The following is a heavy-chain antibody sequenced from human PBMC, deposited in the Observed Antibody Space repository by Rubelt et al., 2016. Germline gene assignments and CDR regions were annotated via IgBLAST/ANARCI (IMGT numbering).Heavy chain of an antibody. CDR2: VYYSGST. CDR1: GGSISRSTYY. J-gene: IGHJ4*02. CDR3: ARHDTGSFLFDF. D-gene: IGHD1-26*01. V-gene: IGHV4-39*01. Sequence: QVQLQESGPGLVKPSETLSLTCTVSGGSISRSTYYWGWIRQPPGKGLEWIGSVYYSGSTYYNPSLQSRVPISVETSKDQFSRKVNSVTAADTAVYYCARHDTGSFLFDFWGQGTPVTVSS.